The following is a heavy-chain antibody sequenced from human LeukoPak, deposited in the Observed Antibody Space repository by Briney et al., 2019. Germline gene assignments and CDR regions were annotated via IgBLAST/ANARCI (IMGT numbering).Heavy chain of an antibody. J-gene: IGHJ5*02. D-gene: IGHD3-16*02. CDR3: ARVKGMITFGGVIANWFDP. CDR1: GGSISSGDYY. CDR2: IYYSGST. V-gene: IGHV4-30-4*01. Sequence: PSQTLSLTCTVSGGSISSGDYYWSWIRQPPGKGLEWIGYIYYSGSTYYNLSLKSRVTISVDTSKNQFSLKLSSVTAADTAVYYCARVKGMITFGGVIANWFDPWGQGTLVTVSS.